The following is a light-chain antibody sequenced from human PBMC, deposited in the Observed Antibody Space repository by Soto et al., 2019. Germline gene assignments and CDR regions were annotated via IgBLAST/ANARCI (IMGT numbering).Light chain of an antibody. Sequence: IEVTQSPSSLAASLGDRVTITCRASQTIGTYVNWYRQKSGAAPELLIYDASTLQSGVPSRFRGGASGTEFTLVISGLQPDDFATYYCQEALNEPWTFGQGTKVDIK. CDR3: QEALNEPWT. V-gene: IGKV1-39*01. CDR2: DAS. CDR1: QTIGTY. J-gene: IGKJ1*01.